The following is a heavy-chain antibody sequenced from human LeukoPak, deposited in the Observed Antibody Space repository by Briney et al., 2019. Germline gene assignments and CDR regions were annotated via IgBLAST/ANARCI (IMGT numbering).Heavy chain of an antibody. Sequence: GGSLRLSCAASGFTLGRYWMPWFRQAPGTGLVWVARSNSDGKITDYADSVRGRFTTSRDNTKNTVYLQMSSLRAEDTGVYYCARDHHDFWSGYPNYWDQGTLVIVSS. V-gene: IGHV3-74*01. CDR1: GFTLGRYW. CDR2: SNSDGKIT. J-gene: IGHJ4*02. D-gene: IGHD3-3*01. CDR3: ARDHHDFWSGYPNY.